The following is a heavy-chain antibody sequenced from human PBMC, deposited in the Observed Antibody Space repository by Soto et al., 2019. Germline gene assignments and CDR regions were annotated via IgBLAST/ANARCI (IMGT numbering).Heavy chain of an antibody. V-gene: IGHV3-7*05. CDR2: IKQDGSEK. D-gene: IGHD5-12*01. CDR3: AREGRLRNDAFDI. Sequence: GGSPRLSCAASGFTFSNYWMSWVRQAPGKGLEWVANIKQDGSEKYYVDSVKGRFTLSRDNAKNSLYLQMNSLRAEDTAVYYCAREGRLRNDAFDIWGQGTMVTVSS. CDR1: GFTFSNYW. J-gene: IGHJ3*02.